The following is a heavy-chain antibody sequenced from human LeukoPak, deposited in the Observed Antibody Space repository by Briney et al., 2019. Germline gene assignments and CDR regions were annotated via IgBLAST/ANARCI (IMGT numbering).Heavy chain of an antibody. J-gene: IGHJ4*02. CDR1: GYTFTNYG. V-gene: IGHV1-18*01. CDR2: ISGYNGKT. D-gene: IGHD2-15*01. Sequence: PSVKVSCKASGYTFTNYGISWVRQAPGQGLEWMPWISGYNGKTNYALKLRGRVTMTTDTSTSTAYMELRSLRADDTAVYYCARDEKKYCSGGTCPAYFDYWGQGTLVTVSS. CDR3: ARDEKKYCSGGTCPAYFDY.